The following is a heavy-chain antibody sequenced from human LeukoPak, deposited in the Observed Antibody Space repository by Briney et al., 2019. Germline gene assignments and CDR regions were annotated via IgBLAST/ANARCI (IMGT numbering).Heavy chain of an antibody. D-gene: IGHD1-26*01. Sequence: GGSLRLSCAASGFTFDDYAMHWVRQAPGKGLEWVSLISWDGGSTYYAGSVKGRFTISRDNSKNSLYLQMNSLRAEDTALYYCAKDLFSGSYGGAFDYWGQGTLVTVSS. CDR2: ISWDGGST. V-gene: IGHV3-43D*03. CDR3: AKDLFSGSYGGAFDY. J-gene: IGHJ4*02. CDR1: GFTFDDYA.